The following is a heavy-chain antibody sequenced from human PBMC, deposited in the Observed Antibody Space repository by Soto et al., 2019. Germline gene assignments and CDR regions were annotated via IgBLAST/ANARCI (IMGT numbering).Heavy chain of an antibody. Sequence: SETLSLTCAVYGGSFSGYYWSWIRQPPGKGLEGIGEINHSGSTKHNPSLKSRVPISVNTSTNTLSLKLSSVTAADTAVYYCARAASDGLLTYYYYYGMDVWGQGTTVTV. J-gene: IGHJ6*02. CDR2: INHSGST. CDR3: ARAASDGLLTYYYYYGMDV. D-gene: IGHD2-8*01. CDR1: GGSFSGYY. V-gene: IGHV4-34*01.